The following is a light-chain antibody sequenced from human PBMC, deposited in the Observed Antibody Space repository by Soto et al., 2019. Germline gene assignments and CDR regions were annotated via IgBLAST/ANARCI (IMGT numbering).Light chain of an antibody. CDR3: QQYGSSPLT. CDR2: AAS. J-gene: IGKJ5*01. CDR1: QSVSSNY. Sequence: EIVLTQSPGTVSLSPGERATLSCRASQSVSSNYLAWYQQKPGQAPRFLIYAASSRATDIPDRFSGSGSGTDFTLTISRLQPEDFAVYYCQQYGSSPLTFGQRTRLEIK. V-gene: IGKV3-20*01.